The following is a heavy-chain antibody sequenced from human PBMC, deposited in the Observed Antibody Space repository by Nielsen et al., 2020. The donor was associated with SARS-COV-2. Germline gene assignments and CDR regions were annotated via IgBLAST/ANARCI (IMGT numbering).Heavy chain of an antibody. J-gene: IGHJ6*02. D-gene: IGHD6-19*01. V-gene: IGHV3-9*01. CDR2: ISWNSGSI. Sequence: SLKISCAASGFTFSSYWMHWVRQAPGKGLEWVSGISWNSGSIGYADSVKGRFTISRDNAKNSLYLQMNSLRAEDTALYYCAKDREAVAGSGMDVWGQGTTVTVSS. CDR3: AKDREAVAGSGMDV. CDR1: GFTFSSYW.